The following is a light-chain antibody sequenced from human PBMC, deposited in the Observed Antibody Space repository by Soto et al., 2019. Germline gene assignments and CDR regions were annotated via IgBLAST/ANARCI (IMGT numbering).Light chain of an antibody. CDR1: SSDVGAYNY. CDR2: EVN. V-gene: IGLV2-14*01. CDR3: SSYTTSSTVV. J-gene: IGLJ2*01. Sequence: QSVLTQPASVSGSPGQSITISCTGTSSDVGAYNYVSWYQQHPGKAPKLMIYEVNYRPSGVSNRFSGSKSSNTASLTISGLQAEDEADYYCSSYTTSSTVVFAGGTKVTVL.